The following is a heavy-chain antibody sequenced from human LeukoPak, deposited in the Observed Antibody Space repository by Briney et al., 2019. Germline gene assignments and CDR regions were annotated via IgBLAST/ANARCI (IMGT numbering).Heavy chain of an antibody. J-gene: IGHJ4*02. CDR3: AKDTNYYDFWSGYPYFDY. Sequence: GGSLRLSCAASGFTFSSYGFHWVRQAPGKGLEWVAVISYDGSNKYYADSVKGRFTISRDNSKNTLYLQMNSLRAEDTAVYYCAKDTNYYDFWSGYPYFDYWGQGTLVTVSS. V-gene: IGHV3-30*18. CDR1: GFTFSSYG. D-gene: IGHD3-3*01. CDR2: ISYDGSNK.